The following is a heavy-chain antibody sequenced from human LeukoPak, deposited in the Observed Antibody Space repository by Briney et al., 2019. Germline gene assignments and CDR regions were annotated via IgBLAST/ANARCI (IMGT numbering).Heavy chain of an antibody. Sequence: ASVTVSCRASGYTFPNYGMTGVRQAPGQGLEWMGWFSAYNGNTNYAQKLQDRVTMTTDTSTNTAYMELRSLRSDDTAVYFCARGVAGTEGLFEYWGQGTLVTVSS. D-gene: IGHD6-19*01. V-gene: IGHV1-18*01. CDR2: FSAYNGNT. J-gene: IGHJ4*02. CDR1: GYTFPNYG. CDR3: ARGVAGTEGLFEY.